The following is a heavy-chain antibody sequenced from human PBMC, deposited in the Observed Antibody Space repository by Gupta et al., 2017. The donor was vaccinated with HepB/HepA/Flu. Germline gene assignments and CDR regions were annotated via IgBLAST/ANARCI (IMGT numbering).Heavy chain of an antibody. CDR1: GYTFTNYW. CDR3: ARTEWFGELSNFDH. D-gene: IGHD3-10*01. V-gene: IGHV5-51*01. CDR2: IYPGDSDT. Sequence: EVQLVQSGAEVKKPGESLKISCKASGYTFTNYWIAWVRQLPGKGLEWMGIIYPGDSDTRYSPSFQGQVSISSDTSITTAYLQWSSLEASDTAIYYCARTEWFGELSNFDHWGQGTLVTVXS. J-gene: IGHJ4*02.